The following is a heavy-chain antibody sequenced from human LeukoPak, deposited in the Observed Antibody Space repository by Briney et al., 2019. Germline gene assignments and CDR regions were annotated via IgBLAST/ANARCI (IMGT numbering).Heavy chain of an antibody. D-gene: IGHD6-13*01. Sequence: GGSLRLSCSASGFTVSSYAMHWVRQAPGKGLEYVSAISSNGGSTYYADSVKGRFTISRDNSKNTLYLQMSSLRAEDTAVYYCVKGQQLVPYYFDYWGQGTLVTVSS. CDR3: VKGQQLVPYYFDY. CDR1: GFTVSSYA. CDR2: ISSNGGST. V-gene: IGHV3-64D*09. J-gene: IGHJ4*02.